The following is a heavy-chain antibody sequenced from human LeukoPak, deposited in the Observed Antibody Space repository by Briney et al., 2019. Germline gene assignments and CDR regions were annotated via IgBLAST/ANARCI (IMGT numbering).Heavy chain of an antibody. D-gene: IGHD3-10*01. J-gene: IGHJ4*02. CDR3: AKELHGSGNYAFDY. CDR1: GLTFRTFA. Sequence: GGSLRLSFAASGLTFRTFALSWVGQPPGKGLEWAQTVSVNGGTTYYADSVKGRFTISRDNSKNTLYLQMNSLRAEDTAVYFCAKELHGSGNYAFDYWGQGTLVTVSS. CDR2: VSVNGGTT. V-gene: IGHV3-23*01.